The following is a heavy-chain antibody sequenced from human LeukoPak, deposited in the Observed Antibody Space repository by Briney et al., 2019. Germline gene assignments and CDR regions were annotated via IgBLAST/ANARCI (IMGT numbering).Heavy chain of an antibody. CDR3: ARDVRRALRFNNFYPYFGMDV. CDR1: GGPINFY. V-gene: IGHV4-59*01. CDR2: IYPNGST. Sequence: SKTLSLTCSVSGGPINFYWSWIRQSPGKGLEWIGCIYPNGSTSYNSSLKSRVTISLDTSKKQVSLMLNSVTAADTAVYYCARDVRRALRFNNFYPYFGMDVWGEGTTVIVST. D-gene: IGHD3-3*01. J-gene: IGHJ6*04.